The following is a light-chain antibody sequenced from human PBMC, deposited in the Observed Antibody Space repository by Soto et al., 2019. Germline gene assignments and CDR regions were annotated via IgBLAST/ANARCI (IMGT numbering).Light chain of an antibody. CDR3: QQYGSSPSWT. V-gene: IGKV3-20*01. Sequence: EIVLTQSPATLSLSPGERATLSCRASQSVGGYLAWYQQRPGQAPRVLIYGASSRATGIPDRFSGSGSGTDFTLTISRLEPEDFAVYYCQQYGSSPSWTFGQGTKVDIK. CDR2: GAS. J-gene: IGKJ1*01. CDR1: QSVGGY.